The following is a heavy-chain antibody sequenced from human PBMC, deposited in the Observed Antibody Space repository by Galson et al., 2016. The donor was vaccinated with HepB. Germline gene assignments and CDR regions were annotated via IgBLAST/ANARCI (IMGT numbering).Heavy chain of an antibody. D-gene: IGHD3-10*02. V-gene: IGHV3-48*02. CDR2: IIGDSTTI. CDR3: LGSGSQSL. Sequence: SLRLSCAASGFTFSTYSLNWVRQAPGKGLEWVAYIIGDSTTISYADSVKGRFTISRDNVKNSLYLQMDSLRDEDTAIYYRLGSGSQSLWGQGTLVAVSS. CDR1: GFTFSTYS. J-gene: IGHJ4*02.